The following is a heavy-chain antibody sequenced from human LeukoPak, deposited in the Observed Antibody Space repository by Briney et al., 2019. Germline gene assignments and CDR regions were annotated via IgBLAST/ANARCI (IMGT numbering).Heavy chain of an antibody. CDR2: ISCGST. D-gene: IGHD3-22*01. Sequence: SETLSLTCTVSGGSIRSSSYYWGWIRQPPGKGLEWIGSISCGSTYYNPSLESRVTILVDTSKNLFSLNLSSVTAADTAVYYCARVRGPYYYDSSGYYYSHYFDYWGQGTLVTVSS. CDR1: GGSIRSSSYY. CDR3: ARVRGPYYYDSSGYYYSHYFDY. V-gene: IGHV4-39*07. J-gene: IGHJ4*02.